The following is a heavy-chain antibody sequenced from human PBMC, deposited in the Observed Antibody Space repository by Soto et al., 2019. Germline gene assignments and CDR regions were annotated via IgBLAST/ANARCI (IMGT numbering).Heavy chain of an antibody. V-gene: IGHV1-69*02. J-gene: IGHJ4*02. CDR1: GDTFNFYT. CDR3: ATNYGSGSTHFDY. D-gene: IGHD3-10*01. Sequence: QVQLVQSGAEVKKPGSSVKVSCTASGDTFNFYTISWVRQAPGQGLEWMGRIIPMVDMSDYAQKFRVRVTIIADKSTSTAYMELRSLRSEDTAMYYCATNYGSGSTHFDYWGQGTMVTVSS. CDR2: IIPMVDMS.